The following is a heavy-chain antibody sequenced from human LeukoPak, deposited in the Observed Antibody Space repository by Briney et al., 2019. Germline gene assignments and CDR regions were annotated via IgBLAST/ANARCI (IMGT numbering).Heavy chain of an antibody. CDR2: IYWNDDK. V-gene: IGHV2-5*01. J-gene: IGHJ4*02. CDR3: AHSYDDLWSGYHIIGSY. D-gene: IGHD3-3*01. CDR1: GFSLSTSGVG. Sequence: SGPTLVNPTQTLTLTCTFSGFSLSTSGVGVGWIRQPPGKALEWLALIYWNDDKRYSPSLKSRLTITKDTSKNQVVLTMTNMDPVDTATYYCAHSYDDLWSGYHIIGSYWGQGTLVTVSS.